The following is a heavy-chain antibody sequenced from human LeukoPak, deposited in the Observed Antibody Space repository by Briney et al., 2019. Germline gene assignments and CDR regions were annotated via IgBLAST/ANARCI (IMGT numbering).Heavy chain of an antibody. V-gene: IGHV1-69*13. CDR1: GGTFSSYA. Sequence: SVKVSCKASGGTFSSYAISWVRQAPGQGLEWMGGIIPIFGTANYAQKFQGRVTITADESTSSAYMELSSLRSEDTAVYYCARGGSVTSATSFDYWGQGTLVTVSS. CDR2: IIPIFGTA. D-gene: IGHD3-10*01. CDR3: ARGGSVTSATSFDY. J-gene: IGHJ4*02.